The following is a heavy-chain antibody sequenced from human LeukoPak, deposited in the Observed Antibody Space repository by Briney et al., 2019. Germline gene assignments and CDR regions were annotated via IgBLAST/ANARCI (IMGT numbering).Heavy chain of an antibody. D-gene: IGHD5-18*01. V-gene: IGHV3-74*01. Sequence: GGSLRLSCAASGFTFSSYWMHWVRQAPGKGLVWVSRINSDGSSTSYADSVKGRFTISRDNAKNTLYLQMNSLRAEDTAVYYCARDRGGYSYGFNYYYGMDVWGQGTTVTVSS. CDR3: ARDRGGYSYGFNYYYGMDV. CDR2: INSDGSST. J-gene: IGHJ6*02. CDR1: GFTFSSYW.